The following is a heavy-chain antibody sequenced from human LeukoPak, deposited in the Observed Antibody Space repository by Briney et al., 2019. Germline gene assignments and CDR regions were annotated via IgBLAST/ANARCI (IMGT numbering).Heavy chain of an antibody. CDR2: ISGSGGST. CDR3: AKHVLRYFDWLLYGYYYYYMDV. J-gene: IGHJ6*03. V-gene: IGHV3-23*01. D-gene: IGHD3-9*01. CDR1: GFTFSSYS. Sequence: PGGSLRLSCAASGFTFSSYSIHWVRQAPGKGLEWVSAISGSGGSTYYADSVKGRFTISRDNSKNTLYLQMNSLRAEDTAVYYCAKHVLRYFDWLLYGYYYYYMDVWGKGTTVTVSS.